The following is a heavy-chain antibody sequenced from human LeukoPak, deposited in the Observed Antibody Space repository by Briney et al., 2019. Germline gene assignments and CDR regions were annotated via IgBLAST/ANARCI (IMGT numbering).Heavy chain of an antibody. CDR3: ATHGGRYGSGSYLWWRGAFDI. V-gene: IGHV3-7*01. CDR2: IKQDGSEK. Sequence: GGSLRLSCAASGFTFSSYWMSWVRQAPGKGLEWVANIKQDGSEKYYVDSVEGRFTISRDNAKNSLYLQMNSLRAEDTAVYYCATHGGRYGSGSYLWWRGAFDIWGQGTMVTVSS. D-gene: IGHD3-10*01. CDR1: GFTFSSYW. J-gene: IGHJ3*02.